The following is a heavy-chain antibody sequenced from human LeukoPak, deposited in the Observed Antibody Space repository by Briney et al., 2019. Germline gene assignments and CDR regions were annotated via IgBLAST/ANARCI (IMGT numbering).Heavy chain of an antibody. CDR2: ICYSGST. D-gene: IGHD3-10*01. J-gene: IGHJ3*02. CDR3: ARDPSNSRGTMVQGVTPHDAFDI. CDR1: GGSVSSGSYY. V-gene: IGHV4-61*01. Sequence: SETLSLTCTVSGGSVSSGSYYWSWIRQPPGKGLEWIGYICYSGSTNYNPSLKSRVTISVDTSKNQFSLKLSSVTAADTAVYYCARDPSNSRGTMVQGVTPHDAFDIWGQGTMVTVSS.